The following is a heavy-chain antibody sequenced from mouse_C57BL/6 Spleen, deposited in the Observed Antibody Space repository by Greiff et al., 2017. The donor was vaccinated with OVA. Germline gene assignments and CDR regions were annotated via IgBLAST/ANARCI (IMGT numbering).Heavy chain of an antibody. D-gene: IGHD1-1*01. J-gene: IGHJ4*01. Sequence: QVQLQQSGAELVKPGASVKLSCKASGYTFTSYWMHWVKQRPGQGLEWIGMIHPNSGSTNYNEKFKSKATLTVDKSSSTAYMQLSSLTSDDSAVYYCARRTTVGGAMDYWGQGTSVTVSS. V-gene: IGHV1-64*01. CDR1: GYTFTSYW. CDR2: IHPNSGST. CDR3: ARRTTVGGAMDY.